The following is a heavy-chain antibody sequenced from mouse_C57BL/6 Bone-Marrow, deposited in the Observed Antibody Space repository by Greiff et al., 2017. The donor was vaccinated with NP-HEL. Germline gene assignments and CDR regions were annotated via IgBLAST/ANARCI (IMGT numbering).Heavy chain of an antibody. V-gene: IGHV1-63*01. Sequence: QVQLQQSGAELVRPGTSVKMSCKASGYTFTNYWIGWAKQRPGHGLEWIGDIYPGGGYTNYNEKFKGKATLTADKSSSTAYMQFSSLTSEDSAIYYCARLYYDAMDYWGRGNSATVSS. CDR1: GYTFTNYW. J-gene: IGHJ4*01. CDR3: ARLYYDAMDY. CDR2: IYPGGGYT.